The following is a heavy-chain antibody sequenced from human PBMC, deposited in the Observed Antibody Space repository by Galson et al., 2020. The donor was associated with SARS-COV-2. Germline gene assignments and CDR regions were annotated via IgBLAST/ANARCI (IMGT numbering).Heavy chain of an antibody. D-gene: IGHD3-3*01. CDR2: ISAYNGNT. J-gene: IGHJ5*02. CDR3: ARGLFDFWSGSTSTNWFDP. Sequence: ASVKVSCKASGYTFTSYGISWVRQAPGQGLEWMGWISAYNGNTNYAQKLQGRVTMTTDTSTSTAYMELRSLRSDDTAVYYCARGLFDFWSGSTSTNWFDPWGQGTLVTVSS. V-gene: IGHV1-18*01. CDR1: GYTFTSYG.